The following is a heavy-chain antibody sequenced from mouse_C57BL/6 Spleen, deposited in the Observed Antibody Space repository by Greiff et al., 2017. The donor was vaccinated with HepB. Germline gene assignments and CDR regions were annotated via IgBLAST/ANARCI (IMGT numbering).Heavy chain of an antibody. CDR1: GYTFTSYW. J-gene: IGHJ3*01. V-gene: IGHV1-64*01. Sequence: QVQLQQPGAELVKPGASVKLSCKASGYTFTSYWMHWVKQRPGQGLEWIGMIHPNSGSTNYNEKFKSKATLTVDKSSSTAYMQLSSLTSEDSAVECCAKYPIYYGNHFAYWGQGTLVTVSA. CDR3: AKYPIYYGNHFAY. CDR2: IHPNSGST. D-gene: IGHD2-1*01.